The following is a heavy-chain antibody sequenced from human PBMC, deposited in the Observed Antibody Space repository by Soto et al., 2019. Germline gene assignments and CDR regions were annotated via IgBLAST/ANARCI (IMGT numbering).Heavy chain of an antibody. V-gene: IGHV4-59*01. D-gene: IGHD3-22*01. Sequence: PSETLSLTCTVSGGSISSYYWSWIRQPPGKGLEWIGYIYYSGSTNYNPSLKSRVTISVDTSKKQLSLKLSSVTAADTAVYYCAGRHCYDSSKYYPTSWGQGTLVTVSS. CDR3: AGRHCYDSSKYYPTS. CDR1: GGSISSYY. CDR2: IYYSGST. J-gene: IGHJ5*02.